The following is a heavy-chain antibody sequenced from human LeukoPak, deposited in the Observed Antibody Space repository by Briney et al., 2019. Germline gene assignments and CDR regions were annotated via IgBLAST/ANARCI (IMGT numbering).Heavy chain of an antibody. D-gene: IGHD6-6*01. V-gene: IGHV4-34*01. Sequence: PSETPSLTCAVYGGSFSGYYWSWIRQPPGKGLEWIGEINHSGSTNYNPSLKNRVTISVDTSKNQFSLKLSSVTAADTAVYYCARGVRIAARPNWFDPWGQGTLVTVSS. CDR2: INHSGST. CDR1: GGSFSGYY. J-gene: IGHJ5*02. CDR3: ARGVRIAARPNWFDP.